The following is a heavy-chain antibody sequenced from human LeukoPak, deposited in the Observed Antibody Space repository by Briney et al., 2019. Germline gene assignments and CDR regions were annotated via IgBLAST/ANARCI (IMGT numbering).Heavy chain of an antibody. CDR1: GFTVSGNY. J-gene: IGHJ6*02. V-gene: IGHV3-66*01. Sequence: GGSLRLSCAASGFTVSGNYMSWVRQAPGKWLEWISVIYSGGSTHYADSVKGRFTISRDKFNNTLWLHMTNLRAEDTAVYYCARAMSGPTTDYYYYGMDVWGQGTTVTVSS. CDR3: ARAMSGPTTDYYYYGMDV. CDR2: IYSGGST. D-gene: IGHD1-26*01.